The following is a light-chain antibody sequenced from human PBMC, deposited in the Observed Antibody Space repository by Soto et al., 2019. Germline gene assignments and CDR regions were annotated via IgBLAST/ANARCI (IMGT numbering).Light chain of an antibody. V-gene: IGKV1-8*01. J-gene: IGKJ3*01. Sequence: AIRMTQSPSSFSASTGDRVTITCRASQGISSYLAWYQQKPGKAPKLLIYATSSLEGGVPSRFSGSGSGTDFTLTINSLQPEDFATYYCQQSYNTPFTFGPGTKVDIK. CDR2: ATS. CDR1: QGISSY. CDR3: QQSYNTPFT.